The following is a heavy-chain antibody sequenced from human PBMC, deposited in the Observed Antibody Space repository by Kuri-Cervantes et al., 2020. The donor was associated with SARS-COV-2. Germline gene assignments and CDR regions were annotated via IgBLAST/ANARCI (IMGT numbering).Heavy chain of an antibody. CDR3: AKDAGIAAAGTRYYYYYYMDV. Sequence: GESLKISCAASGFTFSSYGMHWVRQAPGEGLEWVAFIRYDGSNKYYADSVKGRFTISRDNSKNTLYLQMNSLRAEDTAVYYCAKDAGIAAAGTRYYYYYYMDVWGKGTTVTVSS. J-gene: IGHJ6*03. V-gene: IGHV3-30*02. D-gene: IGHD6-13*01. CDR2: IRYDGSNK. CDR1: GFTFSSYG.